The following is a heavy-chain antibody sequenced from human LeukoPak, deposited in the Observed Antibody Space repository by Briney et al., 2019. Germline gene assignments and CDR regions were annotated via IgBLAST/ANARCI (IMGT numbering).Heavy chain of an antibody. V-gene: IGHV4-59*01. D-gene: IGHD3-10*01. J-gene: IGHJ6*02. CDR3: ARTRRHYYGSGKNLTPWPAGSDV. CDR1: GGSFSDYY. Sequence: PAETLSLTCTVSGGSFSDYYWTWLRQPPGRGLEWIGYSGSANYNPSLKSRVTISIDTSKRHFSLTLSSVTAADTAVYYCARTRRHYYGSGKNLTPWPAGSDVWGQGTTVIVS. CDR2: SGSA.